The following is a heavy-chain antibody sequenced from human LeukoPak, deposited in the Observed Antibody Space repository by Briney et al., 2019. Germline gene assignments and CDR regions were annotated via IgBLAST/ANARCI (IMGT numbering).Heavy chain of an antibody. CDR2: TTARGDSL. CDR1: GFTFTSYA. CDR3: AKIRAGYIPDAFDV. Sequence: PGGSLRLSCVASGFTFTSYAMSWVRQAPGKGLEWVSVTTARGDSLYYADSVKGRFTISRDNSKNTLYLQMSSLRAEDTAVYYCAKIRAGYIPDAFDVWGQGTMVTVSS. V-gene: IGHV3-23*01. J-gene: IGHJ3*01. D-gene: IGHD5-24*01.